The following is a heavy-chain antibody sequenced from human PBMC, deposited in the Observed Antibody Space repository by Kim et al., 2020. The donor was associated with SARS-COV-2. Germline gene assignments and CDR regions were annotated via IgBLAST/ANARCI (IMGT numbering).Heavy chain of an antibody. CDR3: TTGLARTNYDSSGYYGDY. V-gene: IGHV3-15*01. CDR2: IKSKTDGGTT. Sequence: GGSLRLSCAASGFTFSNAWMSWVRQAPGKGLEWVGRIKSKTDGGTTDYAAPVKGRFTISRDDSKNTLYLQMNSLKTEDTAVYYCTTGLARTNYDSSGYYGDYWGQGTLVTVSS. CDR1: GFTFSNAW. J-gene: IGHJ4*02. D-gene: IGHD3-22*01.